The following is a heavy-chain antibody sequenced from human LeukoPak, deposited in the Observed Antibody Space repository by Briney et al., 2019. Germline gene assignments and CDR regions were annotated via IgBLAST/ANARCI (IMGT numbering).Heavy chain of an antibody. CDR3: ARDRPSYNWNYNDY. V-gene: IGHV3-21*01. J-gene: IGHJ4*02. D-gene: IGHD1-1*01. CDR2: ISSSSSYI. Sequence: GGSLRLSCAASGFTFSSYSMNWVRQAPGKGLEWVSSISSSSSYIYYADSVKGRFTISRDNAKNSLYLQMNSLRAEDTAVYYCARDRPSYNWNYNDYSGQGTLVTVSS. CDR1: GFTFSSYS.